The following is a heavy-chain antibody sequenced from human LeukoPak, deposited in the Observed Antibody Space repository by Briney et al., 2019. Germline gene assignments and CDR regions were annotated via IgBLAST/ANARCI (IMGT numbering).Heavy chain of an antibody. CDR2: IYYSGST. Sequence: SETLSLTCTVSGGSISSGGYYWSWIRQHPGKGLEWIGYIYYSGSTYYNPSLKSRVTISVDMSKNQLSLKLSSVTAADTAVYYCARAAHSSGWYYYYYGMDVWGQGTTVTVSS. CDR1: GGSISSGGYY. V-gene: IGHV4-31*03. CDR3: ARAAHSSGWYYYYYGMDV. J-gene: IGHJ6*02. D-gene: IGHD6-19*01.